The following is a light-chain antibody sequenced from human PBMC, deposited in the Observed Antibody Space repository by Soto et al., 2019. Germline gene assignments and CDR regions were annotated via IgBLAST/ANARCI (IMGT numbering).Light chain of an antibody. Sequence: EIVMTQSPATLSVSPGERATLSCSASQSVSSNLAWYQQKPGQAPRLLIYGASTRATGIPARFSGSGSGTEFTLTISSLQSEDFAVYDCQQYNNWPGRLTFGGGTKVEIK. V-gene: IGKV3-15*01. CDR3: QQYNNWPGRLT. CDR2: GAS. CDR1: QSVSSN. J-gene: IGKJ4*01.